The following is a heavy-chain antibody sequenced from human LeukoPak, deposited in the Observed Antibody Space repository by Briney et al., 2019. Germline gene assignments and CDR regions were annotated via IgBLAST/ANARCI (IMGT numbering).Heavy chain of an antibody. V-gene: IGHV4-34*01. Sequence: PSETLSLTCAVYGGSFSGYYWSCIRQPPGKGLEWIGEINHSGSTNYNPSLKSRVTISVDTSKNQFSLKLSSVTAADTAVYYCARTVTMVRGARDYWGQGTLVTVSS. CDR2: INHSGST. J-gene: IGHJ4*02. D-gene: IGHD3-10*01. CDR3: ARTVTMVRGARDY. CDR1: GGSFSGYY.